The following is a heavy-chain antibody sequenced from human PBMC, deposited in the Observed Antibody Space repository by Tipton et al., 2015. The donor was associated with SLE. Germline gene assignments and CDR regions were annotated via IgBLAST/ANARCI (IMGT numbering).Heavy chain of an antibody. CDR2: ISWNSNII. D-gene: IGHD2-15*01. Sequence: SLRLSCTASGFTFDDYAIHWVRQPPGKGLERVSGISWNSNIIAYGDSVKGRFTISRDNAKSSLYLQMNSLRAEDTALYYCGRISRRLHYSFCMDVWGRVTTVTVSS. CDR3: GRISRRLHYSFCMDV. J-gene: IGHJ6*03. V-gene: IGHV3-9*01. CDR1: GFTFDDYA.